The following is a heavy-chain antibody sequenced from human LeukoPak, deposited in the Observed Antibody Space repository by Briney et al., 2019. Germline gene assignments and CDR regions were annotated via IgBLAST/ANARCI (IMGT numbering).Heavy chain of an antibody. CDR2: ISGSGGST. J-gene: IGHJ4*02. D-gene: IGHD6-13*01. CDR1: GFTFSSYA. V-gene: IGHV3-23*01. CDR3: AKTLEGAAAELYFDY. Sequence: PGGSLRLSCAASGFTFSSYAMRWVRQAPGKGLEWVSAISGSGGSTYYADSVKGRFTISRDNSKNTLYLQMNSLRAEDTAVYYCAKTLEGAAAELYFDYWGQGTLVTVSS.